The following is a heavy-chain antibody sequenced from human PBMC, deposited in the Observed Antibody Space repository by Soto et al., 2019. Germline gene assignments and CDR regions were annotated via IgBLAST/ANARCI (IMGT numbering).Heavy chain of an antibody. D-gene: IGHD6-6*01. Sequence: GGSLRLSCAASGFTFSNAWMNWVRQAPGKGLEWVGRIKSKTDGGTTDYAAPVKGRFTISRDDSKNTLYLQMNSLKTEDPAVYYCTTAFWARLKRMDVWGQGTTVTVSS. CDR3: TTAFWARLKRMDV. J-gene: IGHJ6*02. CDR1: GFTFSNAW. V-gene: IGHV3-15*07. CDR2: IKSKTDGGTT.